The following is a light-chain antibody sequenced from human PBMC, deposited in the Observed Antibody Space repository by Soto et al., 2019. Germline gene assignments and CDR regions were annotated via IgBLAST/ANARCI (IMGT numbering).Light chain of an antibody. J-gene: IGKJ1*01. Sequence: EKVLSASPGALVLFSGERATLYCRASQSVSSSYLAWYQQKPGQAPRLLIYGASSRATGIPDRFSGSGSGTNFTLTISRLEPEDSAVYHCQQYGKLPRTFGQGTKVDIK. CDR1: QSVSSSY. V-gene: IGKV3-20*01. CDR3: QQYGKLPRT. CDR2: GAS.